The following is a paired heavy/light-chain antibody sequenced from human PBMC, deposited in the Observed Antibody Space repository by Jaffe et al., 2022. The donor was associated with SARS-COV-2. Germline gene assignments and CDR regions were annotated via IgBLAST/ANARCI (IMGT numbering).Light chain of an antibody. CDR1: QSVSSSY. V-gene: IGKV3-20*01. Sequence: EIVLTQSPGTLSLSPGERATLSCRASQSVSSSYLAWYQQKPGQAPRLLIYGASSRATGIPDRFSGSGSGTDFTLTISRLEPEDFAVYYCQQYGSSPEEFTFGPGTKVDIK. CDR3: QQYGSSPEEFT. CDR2: GAS. J-gene: IGKJ3*01.
Heavy chain of an antibody. V-gene: IGHV1-18*01. D-gene: IGHD1-7*01. CDR2: ISAYNGNT. J-gene: IGHJ6*02. Sequence: QVQLVQSGAEVKKPGASVKVSCKASGYTFTSYGISWVRQAPGQGLEWMGWISAYNGNTNYAQKLQGRVTMTTDTSTSTAYMELRSLRSDDTAVYYCARSTQYNWNYRYYYYYGMDVWGQGTTVTVSS. CDR3: ARSTQYNWNYRYYYYYGMDV. CDR1: GYTFTSYG.